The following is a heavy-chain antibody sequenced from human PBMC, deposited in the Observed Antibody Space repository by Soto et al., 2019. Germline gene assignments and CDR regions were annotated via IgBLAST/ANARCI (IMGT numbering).Heavy chain of an antibody. V-gene: IGHV1-2*04. D-gene: IGHD2-8*01. Sequence: GASVKVSCKASGYTFSAYFIHWVRQAPGQGLEWMGWISPKSGGTNYSQKFQGWVTMTWDTSISTAYMELSRLRSDDTATYYCASSMHLGIHFGFDYWGLGTVVTSPQ. CDR1: GYTFSAYF. CDR3: ASSMHLGIHFGFDY. J-gene: IGHJ4*02. CDR2: ISPKSGGT.